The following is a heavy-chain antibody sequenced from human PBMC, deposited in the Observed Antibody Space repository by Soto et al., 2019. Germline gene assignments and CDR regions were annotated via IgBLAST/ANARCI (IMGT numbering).Heavy chain of an antibody. CDR2: MTPNSGNT. J-gene: IGHJ6*03. CDR3: ARRVSGYCSGGSCYPNYYYYYYMDV. D-gene: IGHD2-15*01. Sequence: GAPVKVSCKASGYTFPSYDINWVRHATGKGVERMGWMTPNSGNTGYAQKFQGRVTMTRNTSISTAYMELSSLRSEDTAVYYCARRVSGYCSGGSCYPNYYYYYYMDVWGKGTTVTVSS. CDR1: GYTFPSYD. V-gene: IGHV1-8*01.